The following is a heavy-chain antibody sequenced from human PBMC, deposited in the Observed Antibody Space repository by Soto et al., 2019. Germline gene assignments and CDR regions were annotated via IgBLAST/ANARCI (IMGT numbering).Heavy chain of an antibody. CDR3: ARSRATTVVFDI. Sequence: QVQLVQSGTEVKNPGSSVRVSCKASGASFRTDAISWVRQAPGQGLEWMGRIVPVFGTTNFAQRFQGRVTITADESTRTAYMDLSSLRSEDTAVYYCARSRATTVVFDIGGQGTIVTVSS. CDR1: GASFRTDA. J-gene: IGHJ3*02. D-gene: IGHD4-17*01. CDR2: IVPVFGTT. V-gene: IGHV1-69*01.